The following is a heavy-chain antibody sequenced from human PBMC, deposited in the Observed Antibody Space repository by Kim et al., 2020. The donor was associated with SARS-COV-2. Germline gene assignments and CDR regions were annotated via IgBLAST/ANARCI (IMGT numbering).Heavy chain of an antibody. J-gene: IGHJ4*02. CDR3: AKAPFGAGAY. CDR2: ISGDGGST. V-gene: IGHV3-43*02. CDR1: GFTFDDYN. Sequence: GGSLRLSCAASGFTFDDYNMHWVRQAPGKGLEWVSLISGDGGSTFYADSVKGRFTISRDNSKNSLYLQMNTLRTEDTAFYYCAKAPFGAGAYWGQGTLVTVSS. D-gene: IGHD3-10*01.